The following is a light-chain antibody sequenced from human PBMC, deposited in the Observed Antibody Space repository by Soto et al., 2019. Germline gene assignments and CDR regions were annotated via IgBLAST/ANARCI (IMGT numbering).Light chain of an antibody. Sequence: QSALTQPASVSGSPGQSITISCTGTSSDVGGYNYVSWFQQHPGKAPKLMIYDVSNRPSGVSNRFSGSKSGNTASLTISGLQAEDEADYYCSSYTRSSTLYVFGTGTKLTV. V-gene: IGLV2-14*01. CDR1: SSDVGGYNY. J-gene: IGLJ1*01. CDR2: DVS. CDR3: SSYTRSSTLYV.